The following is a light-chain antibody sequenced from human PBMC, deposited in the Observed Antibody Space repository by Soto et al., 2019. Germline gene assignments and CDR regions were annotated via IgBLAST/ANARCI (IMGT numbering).Light chain of an antibody. CDR2: GAS. CDR1: QSVSSSY. CDR3: QQYGSSPPWT. Sequence: IVLTQSPGTLSLSPGERATLSCRASQSVSSSYLAWYQQKPGQAPRLLIYGASSRATGIPDRFSGSGSGTDFTLTISRLEPEGFAVYYCQQYGSSPPWTFGQGTKVEIK. V-gene: IGKV3-20*01. J-gene: IGKJ1*01.